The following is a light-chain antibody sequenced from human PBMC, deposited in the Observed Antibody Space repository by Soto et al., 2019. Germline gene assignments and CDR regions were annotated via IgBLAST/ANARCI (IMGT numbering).Light chain of an antibody. CDR3: QQYDSWPPIT. Sequence: EIVMTQSPATLSVSPVERATLSYRASQSVSSNLAWYQQKPGQAPRLLIYGASTRATGIPARFSGSGSGTEFTLTVSSLQSEDFAIYYCQQYDSWPPITFGQGTRLEIK. J-gene: IGKJ5*01. CDR2: GAS. V-gene: IGKV3D-15*01. CDR1: QSVSSN.